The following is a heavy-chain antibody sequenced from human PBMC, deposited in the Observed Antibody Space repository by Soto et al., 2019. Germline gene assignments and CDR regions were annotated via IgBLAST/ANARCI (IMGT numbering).Heavy chain of an antibody. V-gene: IGHV3-53*01. J-gene: IGHJ4*02. CDR1: WFTVSSDY. CDR3: ARESYSSGWYKDY. CDR2: IYSGGST. Sequence: GGSLRLSCAASWFTVSSDYMSWVRQAPGKGLEWVSVIYSGGSTYYADSVKGRFTISRDNSKNTLYLQMNSLRAEDTAVYYCARESYSSGWYKDYWGQGTLVTVSS. D-gene: IGHD6-19*01.